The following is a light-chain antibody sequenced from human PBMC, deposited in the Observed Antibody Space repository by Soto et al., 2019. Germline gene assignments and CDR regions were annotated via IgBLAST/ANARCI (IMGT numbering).Light chain of an antibody. Sequence: QSALTQPDSVSGSPGQSVTISCTGTSSDVGSYNFVSWYQHHPGKAPKLMIYDVSDRPSGVSNRFSGSKSGNTASLTISGLQAEDEADYYCASYTISSTLLFGGGTQLTVL. J-gene: IGLJ2*01. V-gene: IGLV2-14*03. CDR2: DVS. CDR3: ASYTISSTLL. CDR1: SSDVGSYNF.